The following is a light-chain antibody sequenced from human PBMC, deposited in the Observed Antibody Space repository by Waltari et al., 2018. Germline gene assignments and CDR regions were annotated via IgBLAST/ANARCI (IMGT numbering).Light chain of an antibody. CDR3: QQYGSSPGLT. V-gene: IGKV3-20*01. CDR1: QSVRSSY. Sequence: EIVLTQSPGTLSLSPGERATLSCRASQSVRSSYLAWYQQKPGQAPRLPIYGASSRATGIPDRFSGSGSGTDFTLTISRLEPEDFAVYYCQQYGSSPGLTFGGGTKVEIK. CDR2: GAS. J-gene: IGKJ4*01.